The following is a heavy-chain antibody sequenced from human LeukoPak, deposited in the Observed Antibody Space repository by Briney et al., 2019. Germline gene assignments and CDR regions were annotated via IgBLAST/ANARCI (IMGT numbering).Heavy chain of an antibody. D-gene: IGHD2-2*01. V-gene: IGHV1-8*03. Sequence: ASVKVSCKASGYTFTSYDINWVRQATGQGLEWTGWMNPNSGNTGYAQKFQGRVTITRNTSISTAYMELSSLRSEDTAVYYCARGGSSTRTGGYYFDYWGQGTLVTVSS. J-gene: IGHJ4*02. CDR2: MNPNSGNT. CDR1: GYTFTSYD. CDR3: ARGGSSTRTGGYYFDY.